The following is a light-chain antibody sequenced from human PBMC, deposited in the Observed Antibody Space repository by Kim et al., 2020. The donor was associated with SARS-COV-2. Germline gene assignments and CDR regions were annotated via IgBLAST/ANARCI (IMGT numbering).Light chain of an antibody. CDR3: YSAADNNWL. Sequence: SVSPGQPARITCSGGVLAKRYARWFQQKPGQAPLLVIYKDSKRPSGIPERFSGSSSGTTVTLTISGAQVEDEADYYCYSAADNNWLFGGGTQLTVL. CDR2: KDS. V-gene: IGLV3-27*01. J-gene: IGLJ3*02. CDR1: VLAKRY.